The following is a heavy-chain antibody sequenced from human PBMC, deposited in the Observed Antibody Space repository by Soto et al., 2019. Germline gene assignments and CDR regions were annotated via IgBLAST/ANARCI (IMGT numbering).Heavy chain of an antibody. V-gene: IGHV1-69*13. D-gene: IGHD4-17*01. CDR2: IIPIFGTA. Sequence: GPSVKVSCTASGCTLSSYAISWVRQAPGQGLEWMGGIIPIFGTANYAQKFQGRVTITADESTSTAYMELSSLRSEDTAVYYCARDRLGRNGMDVWGQGTTVTVSS. CDR1: GCTLSSYA. CDR3: ARDRLGRNGMDV. J-gene: IGHJ6*02.